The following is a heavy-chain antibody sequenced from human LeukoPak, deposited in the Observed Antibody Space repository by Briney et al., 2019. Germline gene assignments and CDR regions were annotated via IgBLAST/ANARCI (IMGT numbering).Heavy chain of an antibody. CDR3: ARNLMYSSGWYDAFDI. Sequence: SETLSLTCTVSGGSISSYYWSWIRQPPGKGLEWIGYIYYSGSTNYNPSFKSRVTISVDTSKNQFSLKLSSVTAADTAVYYCARNLMYSSGWYDAFDIWGQGTMVTVSS. CDR1: GGSISSYY. CDR2: IYYSGST. D-gene: IGHD6-19*01. J-gene: IGHJ3*02. V-gene: IGHV4-59*01.